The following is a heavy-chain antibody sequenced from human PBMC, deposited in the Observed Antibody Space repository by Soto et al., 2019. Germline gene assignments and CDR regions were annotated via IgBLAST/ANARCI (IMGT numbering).Heavy chain of an antibody. CDR2: ISYDGSNK. D-gene: IGHD3-3*01. CDR3: ATWRGSLLYYFDY. J-gene: IGHJ4*02. CDR1: GFTFSNYG. V-gene: IGHV3-30*03. Sequence: SCAASGFTFSNYGMHWVRQAPGKGLEWVAVISYDGSNKYYADSVKGRFTISRDNSKNTLYLQMHSLRAEDTAVYYCATWRGSLLYYFDYWGQGTLVTVSS.